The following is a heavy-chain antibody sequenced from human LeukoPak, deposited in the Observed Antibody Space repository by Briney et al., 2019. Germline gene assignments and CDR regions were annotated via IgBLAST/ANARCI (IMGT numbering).Heavy chain of an antibody. Sequence: SETLSLTCTVSGASISTIISYWGWIRQTPGKGLEWIGSIYYSGTTYYNPSLESRVTISIDTSKNQFSVKLTSVTAADTAVYYCARKIAAAVDYWGQGTLVTVSS. D-gene: IGHD6-13*01. CDR2: IYYSGTT. CDR3: ARKIAAAVDY. V-gene: IGHV4-39*01. CDR1: GASISTIISY. J-gene: IGHJ4*01.